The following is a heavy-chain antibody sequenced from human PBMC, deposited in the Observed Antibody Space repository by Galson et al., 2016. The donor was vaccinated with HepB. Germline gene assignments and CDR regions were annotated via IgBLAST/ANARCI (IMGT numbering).Heavy chain of an antibody. CDR3: ARHRGWYGDGFFDY. CDR2: IYSGGDT. D-gene: IGHD6-19*01. Sequence: SLRLSCAASGFTVSSNYMSWVRQAPGKGLEWVAVIYSGGDTYYADSVKDRFTISRDNSKNTLYLQMNSLRAEDTAVYYCARHRGWYGDGFFDYWGQGTLVTVSS. CDR1: GFTVSSNY. J-gene: IGHJ4*02. V-gene: IGHV3-66*04.